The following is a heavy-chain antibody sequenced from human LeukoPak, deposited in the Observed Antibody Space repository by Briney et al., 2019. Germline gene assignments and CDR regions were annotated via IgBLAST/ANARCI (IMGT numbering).Heavy chain of an antibody. CDR1: GFTFSRYW. D-gene: IGHD4-11*01. CDR2: SNTDGSST. CDR3: ARGYSDYYYFDS. J-gene: IGHJ4*02. V-gene: IGHV3-74*01. Sequence: GSLRLSCAASGFTFSRYWMHWVRQAPGKGLVWVSRSNTDGSSTNYADSVKGRFTISRDNAKSTLYLQMNSLRAEDTAVYYCARGYSDYYYFDSWGQGTLVTVSS.